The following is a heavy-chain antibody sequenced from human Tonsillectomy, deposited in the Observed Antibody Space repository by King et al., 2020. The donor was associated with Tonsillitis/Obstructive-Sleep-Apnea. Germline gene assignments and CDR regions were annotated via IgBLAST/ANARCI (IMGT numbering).Heavy chain of an antibody. CDR2: IYPGDSDT. CDR3: ARHDRGSSMVDP. V-gene: IGHV5-51*01. CDR1: GYRFSSYW. J-gene: IGHJ5*02. Sequence: VQLVESGAEVKKPGESLKISCKGSGYRFSSYWIAWVRQTPGKGLEWMGIIYPGDSDTRYSPSFQGQVTISADKPISTAYLQWSSLKASDTAMYYCARHDRGSSMVDPWGQGTLVTVSS. D-gene: IGHD2/OR15-2a*01.